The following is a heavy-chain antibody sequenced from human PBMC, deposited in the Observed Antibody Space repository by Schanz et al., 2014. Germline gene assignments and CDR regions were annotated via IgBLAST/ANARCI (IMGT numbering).Heavy chain of an antibody. CDR2: ITAYNGDT. V-gene: IGHV1-18*01. D-gene: IGHD4-17*01. CDR3: ATLDYADSVS. Sequence: QVQVEQSGPEVKKPGASVKVSCKASGYTFTSYGISWVRQAPGQGLEWMGWITAYNGDTNYALKLQGRVTMTTDTSTGTAYMELRSLRSDDTAVYYCATLDYADSVSWGQGTLVTVSS. J-gene: IGHJ5*02. CDR1: GYTFTSYG.